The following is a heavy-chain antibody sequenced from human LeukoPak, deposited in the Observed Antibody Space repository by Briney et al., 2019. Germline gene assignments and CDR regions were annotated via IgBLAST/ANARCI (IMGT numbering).Heavy chain of an antibody. CDR2: ISYDGSNK. Sequence: GGSLRLSCAASGFTFSSYGMHWVRQAPGKGLEWVAVISYDGSNKYCADSVKGRFTISRDNSKNTLYLQMNSLRAEDTAVYYCARGTPNDAFDIWGQGTMVTVSS. J-gene: IGHJ3*02. CDR3: ARGTPNDAFDI. V-gene: IGHV3-30*03. CDR1: GFTFSSYG.